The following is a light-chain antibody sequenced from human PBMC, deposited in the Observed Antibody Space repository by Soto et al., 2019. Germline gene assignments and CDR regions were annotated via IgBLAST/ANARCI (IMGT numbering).Light chain of an antibody. Sequence: EIVLTQSPGTLSLSPGERATLSCRASQSVSSSYLAWYQQKPGQAPRLLIYGASSRATGIPDRFSGSGSGTDFTLTISRLEPEDFAVYYCQQLPGYTFGQGTKLEIK. CDR1: QSVSSSY. V-gene: IGKV3-20*01. CDR2: GAS. J-gene: IGKJ2*01. CDR3: QQLPGYT.